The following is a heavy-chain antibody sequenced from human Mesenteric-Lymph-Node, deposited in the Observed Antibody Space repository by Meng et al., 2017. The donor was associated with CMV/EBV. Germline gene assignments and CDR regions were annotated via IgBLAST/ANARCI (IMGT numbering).Heavy chain of an antibody. CDR2: IHPNSGDS. V-gene: IGHV1-2*02. J-gene: IGHJ5*02. CDR1: GYTFPGYY. CDR3: AKIPAPGTTWFDP. D-gene: IGHD6-13*01. Sequence: ASGYTFPGYYMHWVRQAPGQGLESMGWIHPNSGDSKCAQTFQGRVTMTRDTSTSTAYMEMSRLRSDDTAVYYCAKIPAPGTTWFDPWGQGTLVTVSS.